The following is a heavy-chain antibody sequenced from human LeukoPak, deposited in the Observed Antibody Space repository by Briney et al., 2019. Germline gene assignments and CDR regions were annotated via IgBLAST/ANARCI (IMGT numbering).Heavy chain of an antibody. J-gene: IGHJ4*02. D-gene: IGHD3-22*01. CDR2: IQYDGSNK. CDR3: AKDSTSGYYDSSGYGNYFDY. Sequence: GGSLRLSCAASGFTFSSYGMHWVRQAPGKGLEWVAFIQYDGSNKYYADSVKGRFTISRDNSKNTLYLQMNSLRAEDTAVYYCAKDSTSGYYDSSGYGNYFDYWGQGTLVTVSS. CDR1: GFTFSSYG. V-gene: IGHV3-30*02.